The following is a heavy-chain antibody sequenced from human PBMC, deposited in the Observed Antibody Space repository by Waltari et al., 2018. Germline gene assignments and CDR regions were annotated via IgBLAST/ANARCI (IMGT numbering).Heavy chain of an antibody. CDR1: GYSISSGYY. CDR3: ARSIFCSGGSCSNWYFDL. CDR2: IYHSGST. J-gene: IGHJ2*01. V-gene: IGHV4-38-2*01. Sequence: QVQLQESGPGLVKPSETLSLTCVVSGYSISSGYYWGWIRQPPGKGLEWIGSIYHSGSTYYNPSLKSRVTVSVDTSKNQFSLTLTSVTAADTAVYYCARSIFCSGGSCSNWYFDLWGRGTLVTVSS. D-gene: IGHD2-15*01.